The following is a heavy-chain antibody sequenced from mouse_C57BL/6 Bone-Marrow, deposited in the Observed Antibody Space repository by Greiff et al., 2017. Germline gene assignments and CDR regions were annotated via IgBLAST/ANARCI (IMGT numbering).Heavy chain of an antibody. CDR3: ARLNWDVGYFDY. V-gene: IGHV1-47*01. D-gene: IGHD4-1*01. J-gene: IGHJ2*01. CDR2: FHPYNDDT. Sequence: VKLQESGAELVKPGASVKMSCKASGYTFTTYPIEWMKQNHGKSLEWIGNFHPYNDDTKYNEKFKGKATLTVEKSSSTVYLELSLLTSDDSAVYYCARLNWDVGYFDYWGQGTTLTVSS. CDR1: GYTFTTYP.